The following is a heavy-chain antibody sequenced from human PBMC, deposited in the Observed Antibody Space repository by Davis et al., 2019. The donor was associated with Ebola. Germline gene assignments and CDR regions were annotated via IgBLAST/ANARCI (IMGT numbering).Heavy chain of an antibody. CDR2: INAGNGNT. D-gene: IGHD6-19*01. CDR1: GYTFTSYY. V-gene: IGHV1-3*01. Sequence: ASVKVSCKASGYTFTSYYMHWVRQAPGQRLEWMGWINAGNGNTKYSQKFQGRVTITRDTSASTAYMELSSLRSEDTAVYYCARDRTYSSGWYLGAFDIWGQGTMVTVSS. CDR3: ARDRTYSSGWYLGAFDI. J-gene: IGHJ3*02.